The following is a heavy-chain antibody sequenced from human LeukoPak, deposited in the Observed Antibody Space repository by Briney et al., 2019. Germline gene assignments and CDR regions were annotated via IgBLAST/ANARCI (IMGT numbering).Heavy chain of an antibody. D-gene: IGHD6-13*01. Sequence: GGPLRLSCAASGFTFSSYGMHWVRQAPGKGLEWVAVIWYDGSNKYYADSVKGRFTISRDNSKNTLYLQMNSLRAEDTAVYYCAKEGSSWSSSDFDYWGQGTLVTVSS. V-gene: IGHV3-33*06. J-gene: IGHJ4*02. CDR2: IWYDGSNK. CDR3: AKEGSSWSSSDFDY. CDR1: GFTFSSYG.